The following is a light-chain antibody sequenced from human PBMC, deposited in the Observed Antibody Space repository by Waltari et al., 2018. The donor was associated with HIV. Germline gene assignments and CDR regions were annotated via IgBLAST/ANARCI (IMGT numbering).Light chain of an antibody. CDR1: SSDVGRYNY. J-gene: IGLJ2*01. V-gene: IGLV2-14*03. CDR3: SSYTSSSTYLV. CDR2: DVS. Sequence: QSALTQPASVSGSPGQSITISCTGTSSDVGRYNYLSWYQQHPGTAPKLVIYDVSNRPSGVSDRFSGSKSGNTASLTISGLQAEDEADYYCSSYTSSSTYLVFGGGTKLTVL.